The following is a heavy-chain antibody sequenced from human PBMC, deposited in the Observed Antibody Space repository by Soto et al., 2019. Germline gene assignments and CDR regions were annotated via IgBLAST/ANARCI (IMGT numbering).Heavy chain of an antibody. V-gene: IGHV3-53*01. J-gene: IGHJ4*02. CDR1: GFTVSSNY. Sequence: GGSLRLSCAASGFTVSSNYMSWVRQAPGKGLEWVSVIYSGGSTYYADSVKGRFTISRDNSKNTLYLQMNSLRAEDTAVYYCARERYYYDSSGPVVRYFDYWGQGTPVTVSS. CDR2: IYSGGST. CDR3: ARERYYYDSSGPVVRYFDY. D-gene: IGHD3-22*01.